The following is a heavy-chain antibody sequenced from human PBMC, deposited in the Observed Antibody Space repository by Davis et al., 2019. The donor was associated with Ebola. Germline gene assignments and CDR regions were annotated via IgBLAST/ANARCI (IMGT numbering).Heavy chain of an antibody. J-gene: IGHJ6*02. CDR2: INHSGST. CDR1: GGSFSGYY. Sequence: SETLSLTCAVYGGSFSGYYWSWIRQPPGKGLEWIGEINHSGSTNYSPSLKSRVTISVDTSKNQFSLKLSSVTAADTAVYYCARLPRTYYYGSGSYPQPYGMDVWGQGTTVTVSS. D-gene: IGHD3-10*01. CDR3: ARLPRTYYYGSGSYPQPYGMDV. V-gene: IGHV4-34*01.